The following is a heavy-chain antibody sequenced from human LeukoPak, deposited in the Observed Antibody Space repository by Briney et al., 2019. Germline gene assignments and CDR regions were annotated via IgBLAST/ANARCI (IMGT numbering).Heavy chain of an antibody. CDR2: IYYSGST. CDR1: GGSISSYY. CDR3: ARDSGSSTSLWWFDP. Sequence: PSETLSLTCTISGGSISSYYWSWIRQPPGKGLEWIGYIYYSGSTNYNPSLKSRVTISVDTSKNQFSLKLRSVTAVDTAVYYCARDSGSSTSLWWFDPWGQGILVTVSS. V-gene: IGHV4-59*01. J-gene: IGHJ5*02. D-gene: IGHD2-2*01.